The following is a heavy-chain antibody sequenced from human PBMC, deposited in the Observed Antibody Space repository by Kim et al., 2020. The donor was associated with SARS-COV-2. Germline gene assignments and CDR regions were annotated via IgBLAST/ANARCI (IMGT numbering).Heavy chain of an antibody. V-gene: IGHV4-61*01. Sequence: SETLSLTCTVSGGSVSSGSYYWSWIRQPPGKGLEWIGYIYYSGTTNYNPSLKSRVTISVDTSKNQFSLKLISVTAADTAVYYCARDLSPYCSGGNCYGDYFDYWGQGTLVTVSS. J-gene: IGHJ4*02. CDR1: GGSVSSGSYY. CDR2: IYYSGTT. CDR3: ARDLSPYCSGGNCYGDYFDY. D-gene: IGHD2-15*01.